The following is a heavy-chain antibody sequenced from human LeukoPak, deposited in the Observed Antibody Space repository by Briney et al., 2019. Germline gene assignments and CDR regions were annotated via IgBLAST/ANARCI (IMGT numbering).Heavy chain of an antibody. CDR1: GGSISGGSYY. CDR3: ARDFYGSGSYYTDYYYYMDV. Sequence: PSQTLSLTCTVSGGSISGGSYYWSWIRQPAGKGLEWIGRIYTSGSTNYNPSLKSRVTMSVDTSKNQFSLKLSSVTAADTAVYYCARDFYGSGSYYTDYYYYMDVWGKGTTVTISS. J-gene: IGHJ6*03. CDR2: IYTSGST. D-gene: IGHD3-10*01. V-gene: IGHV4-61*02.